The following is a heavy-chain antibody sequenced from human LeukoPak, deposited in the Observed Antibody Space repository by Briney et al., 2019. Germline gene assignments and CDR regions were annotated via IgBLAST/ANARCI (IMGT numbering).Heavy chain of an antibody. CDR3: ARGGHCSGGSCYSVGGDY. V-gene: IGHV1-46*01. CDR2: INPSGGST. Sequence: GASVKVSCKASGYTFTSYYMHWVRQAPGQGLEWMGIINPSGGSTSYAQKFQGRVTMTTDTSTSTAYMELSSLRSEDTAVYYCARGGHCSGGSCYSVGGDYWGQGTLVTVSS. D-gene: IGHD2-15*01. J-gene: IGHJ4*02. CDR1: GYTFTSYY.